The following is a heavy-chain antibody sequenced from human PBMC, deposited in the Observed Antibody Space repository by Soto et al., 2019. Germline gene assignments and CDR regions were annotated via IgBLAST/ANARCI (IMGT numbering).Heavy chain of an antibody. D-gene: IGHD2-8*01. J-gene: IGHJ6*02. CDR2: IYPGDSDT. V-gene: IGHV5-51*01. Sequence: PGESLKISCKGSGYSFTSYWIGWVRQMPGKGLEWMGIIYPGDSDTRYSPSFQGQVTISADKSISTAYLQWSSLKASDTAMYYCARQPVPPSHCTNGVCYTEYYGMDVWGQGTTVTVSS. CDR1: GYSFTSYW. CDR3: ARQPVPPSHCTNGVCYTEYYGMDV.